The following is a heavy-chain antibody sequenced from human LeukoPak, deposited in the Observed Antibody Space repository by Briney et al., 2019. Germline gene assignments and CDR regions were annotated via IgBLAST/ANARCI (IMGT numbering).Heavy chain of an antibody. CDR1: GFTFSSYA. D-gene: IGHD3-22*01. Sequence: GGSLRLSCAASGFTFSSYAMSWVRQAPGKGLEWVSAISGSGGSTYYADSVKGRFTISRDNNKNTLYVQMNSLRAEDTAVYYCARDGYDSRVTDYWGQGTLVTVSS. J-gene: IGHJ4*02. CDR2: ISGSGGST. CDR3: ARDGYDSRVTDY. V-gene: IGHV3-23*01.